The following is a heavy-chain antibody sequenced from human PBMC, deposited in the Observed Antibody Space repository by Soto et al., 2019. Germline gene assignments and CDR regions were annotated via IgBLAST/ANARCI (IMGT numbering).Heavy chain of an antibody. CDR3: AKDWRSYRYYFDY. CDR2: ISYDGSNK. CDR1: GFILNSEG. D-gene: IGHD1-26*01. Sequence: GGSLRLLGSASGFILNSEGMHWLRQAPGKGLEWVAVISYDGSNKYYADSVKGRFTISRDNSKNTLYLQMNSLRAEDTAVYYCAKDWRSYRYYFDYWGQGTLVTVSS. V-gene: IGHV3-30*18. J-gene: IGHJ4*02.